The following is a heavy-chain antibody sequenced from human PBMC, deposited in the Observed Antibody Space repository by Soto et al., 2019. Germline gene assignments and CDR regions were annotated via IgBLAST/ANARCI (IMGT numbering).Heavy chain of an antibody. V-gene: IGHV3-48*01. D-gene: IGHD2-21*01. CDR2: ISGGSNTI. Sequence: GGSLRLSCAASGFTFSSYGMNWVRQAPGKGLEWISYISGGSNTIYYADSVEGRFTISRDNAKNSVYLQMNSLRAADTAVYFCARDTFQSGIFGYWGQGTLVTVSS. CDR3: ARDTFQSGIFGY. J-gene: IGHJ4*02. CDR1: GFTFSSYG.